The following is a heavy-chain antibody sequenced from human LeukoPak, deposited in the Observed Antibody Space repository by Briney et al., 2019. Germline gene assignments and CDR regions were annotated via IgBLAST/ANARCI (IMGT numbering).Heavy chain of an antibody. V-gene: IGHV4-38-2*02. CDR2: IYHSGST. CDR1: GYSISSGYY. Sequence: SETLSLTCTVSGYSISSGYYWGWIRQPPGKGLEWIGSIYHSGSTYYNPSFKSRVTISVDTSKNQFSLKLSSVTAADTAVYYCARSGGLPDAFDYWGQGTLVTVSS. D-gene: IGHD3-16*01. CDR3: ARSGGLPDAFDY. J-gene: IGHJ4*02.